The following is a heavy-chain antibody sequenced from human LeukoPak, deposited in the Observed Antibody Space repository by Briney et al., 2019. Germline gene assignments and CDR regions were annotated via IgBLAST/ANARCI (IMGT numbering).Heavy chain of an antibody. J-gene: IGHJ4*02. D-gene: IGHD5-24*01. CDR1: GGSISSGEYY. Sequence: SETLSLTCTVSGGSISSGEYYWSWIRQHPGKGLEWIGYIYYSGTTYYNPSLKSRVTISVDTSKNQFSLTSVAAADTAMYYCARVEAATTNPRFGYWGQGALVTVSS. V-gene: IGHV4-31*03. CDR3: ARVEAATTNPRFGY. CDR2: IYYSGTT.